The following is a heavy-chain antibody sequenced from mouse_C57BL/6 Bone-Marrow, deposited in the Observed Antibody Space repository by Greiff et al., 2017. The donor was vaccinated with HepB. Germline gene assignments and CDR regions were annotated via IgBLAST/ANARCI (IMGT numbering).Heavy chain of an antibody. CDR1: GFTFSSYA. V-gene: IGHV5-4*01. D-gene: IGHD3-1*01. CDR3: ARDLGRADAMDY. CDR2: ISDGGSYT. Sequence: DVKLVESGGGLVKPGGSLKLSCAASGFTFSSYAMSWVRQTPEKRLEWVATISDGGSYTYYPDNVKGRFTISRDNAKNNLYLQMSHLKSEDTAMYYCARDLGRADAMDYWGQGTSVTVSS. J-gene: IGHJ4*01.